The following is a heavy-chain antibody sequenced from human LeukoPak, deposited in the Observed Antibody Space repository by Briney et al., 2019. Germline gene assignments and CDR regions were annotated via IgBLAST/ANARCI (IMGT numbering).Heavy chain of an antibody. D-gene: IGHD3-22*01. V-gene: IGHV1-3*01. CDR1: GYTFTSYA. CDR2: INAGNGNT. J-gene: IGHJ4*02. CDR3: ARDASSNSSGYYYGELDY. Sequence: ASVKVSCKASGYTFTSYAMHWVRQAPGQRLEWMGWINAGNGNTKYSQKFQGRVTITRDTPASTAYMEPSSLRSKSTAVYYSARDASSNSSGYYYGELDYWGQGTLVTVSS.